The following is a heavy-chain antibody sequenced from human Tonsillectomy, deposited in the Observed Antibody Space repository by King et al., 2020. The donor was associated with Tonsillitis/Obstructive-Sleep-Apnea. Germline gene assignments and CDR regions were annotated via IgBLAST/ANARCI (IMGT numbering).Heavy chain of an antibody. D-gene: IGHD5-18*01. V-gene: IGHV3-23*04. Sequence: VQLVESGGGLVQPGGSLRLSCAASGFTFRSYAMSWVRQAPGKGLECVPAISGSGGSTYYADSLKGRFTISRDNSKNTLYLQMNSLRADDTAVYYCAKGEAIQLWDYFDYWGQGTLVTVSS. CDR1: GFTFRSYA. CDR3: AKGEAIQLWDYFDY. J-gene: IGHJ4*02. CDR2: ISGSGGST.